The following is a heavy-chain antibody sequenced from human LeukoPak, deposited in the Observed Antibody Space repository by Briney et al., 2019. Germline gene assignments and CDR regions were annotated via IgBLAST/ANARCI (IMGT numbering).Heavy chain of an antibody. V-gene: IGHV3-49*03. J-gene: IGHJ3*02. Sequence: PGGSLRLSCTASGFTFGDYAMSWFRQAPGKGLEWVGFIRSKAYGGTTEYAASVKGRFTISRDDSKSIAYLQMNSLKTEDTAVYYCTRDLASFGELLYDAFDIWGQGTLVTVSS. CDR3: TRDLASFGELLYDAFDI. CDR2: IRSKAYGGTT. D-gene: IGHD3-10*01. CDR1: GFTFGDYA.